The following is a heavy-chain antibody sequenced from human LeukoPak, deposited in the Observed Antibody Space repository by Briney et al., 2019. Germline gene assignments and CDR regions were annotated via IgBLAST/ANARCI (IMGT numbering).Heavy chain of an antibody. Sequence: GGTLRLSCAASGFTFSSYGMSWVRQAPGKGLEWVSGISGSGGNTYYADSVKGRFTISRDNSKNTLYLQMNSLRAEDTAVYYCASRIAAAGIAEYFQHWGQGTLVTVSS. V-gene: IGHV3-23*01. D-gene: IGHD6-13*01. CDR1: GFTFSSYG. J-gene: IGHJ1*01. CDR2: ISGSGGNT. CDR3: ASRIAAAGIAEYFQH.